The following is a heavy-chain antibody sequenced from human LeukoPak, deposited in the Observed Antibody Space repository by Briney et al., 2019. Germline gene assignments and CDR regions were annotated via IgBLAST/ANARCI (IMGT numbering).Heavy chain of an antibody. CDR2: IIGSGGAT. J-gene: IGHJ4*02. V-gene: IGHV3-23*01. Sequence: PGGSLRVSCVASGFTFSGYAMCWVRQAPGKGLEWVSTIIGSGGATYYADSVKGRFTISRDNSKNTLYLQMNSLRAGDTAVYYCAKLIGYNYIFDYWGQGTLVTVSS. D-gene: IGHD5-18*01. CDR3: AKLIGYNYIFDY. CDR1: GFTFSGYA.